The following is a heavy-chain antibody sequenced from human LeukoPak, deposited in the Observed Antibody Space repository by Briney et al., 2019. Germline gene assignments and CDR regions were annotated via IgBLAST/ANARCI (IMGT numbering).Heavy chain of an antibody. V-gene: IGHV3-48*04. CDR1: GFTFSGYS. D-gene: IGHD3-10*01. CDR3: ANLYYGSGSYSSHY. Sequence: PGGSLRLSCAASGFTFSGYSMNWVRQAPGKGLEWVSYIVTSGTTIYYADSVKGRFAISRDNAKNTLYLQMNSLRADDTAVYYCANLYYGSGSYSSHYWGQGTLVTVSS. J-gene: IGHJ4*02. CDR2: IVTSGTTI.